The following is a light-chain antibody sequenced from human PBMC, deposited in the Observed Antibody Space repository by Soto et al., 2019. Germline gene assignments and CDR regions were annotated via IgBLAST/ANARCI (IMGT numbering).Light chain of an antibody. V-gene: IGKV3-20*01. J-gene: IGKJ5*01. Sequence: RVMTQTGATLSVSPGERATLSCRASHSIGSSLAWYQQKHGQAPRLLIYGASTRATGIPDRFSGSGSGTDFTLTISRLEPEDFAVYYCQQYVSSITFAQGARLEI. CDR1: HSIGSS. CDR3: QQYVSSIT. CDR2: GAS.